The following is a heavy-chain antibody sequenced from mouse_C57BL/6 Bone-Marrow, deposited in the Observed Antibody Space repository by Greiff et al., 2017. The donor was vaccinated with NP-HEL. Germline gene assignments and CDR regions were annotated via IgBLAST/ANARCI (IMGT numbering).Heavy chain of an antibody. J-gene: IGHJ3*01. Sequence: EVQLQQSGPELVKPGASVKISCKASGYSFTGYYMNWVKQSPEKSLEWIGEINPSTGGTTYNQKFKAKATLTVDKSSSTAYMQLKSLTSEDSAVYYCARDGTTVVAPFAYWGQGTLVTVSA. D-gene: IGHD1-1*01. V-gene: IGHV1-42*01. CDR3: ARDGTTVVAPFAY. CDR2: INPSTGGT. CDR1: GYSFTGYY.